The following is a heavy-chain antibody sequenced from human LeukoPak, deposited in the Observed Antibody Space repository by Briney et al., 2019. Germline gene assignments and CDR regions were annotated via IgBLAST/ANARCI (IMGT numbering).Heavy chain of an antibody. J-gene: IGHJ6*03. CDR1: GGSISSYY. V-gene: IGHV4-59*08. CDR2: IYNSGRP. CDR3: ASLAYKSGYFYYYYMDV. Sequence: SETLSLTCTVSGGSISSYYWSWIRQPPGKGLEWIGYIYNSGRPNYNPSLKSRVTLSVDTSKNQFSLKLRSVTAADTAVSYCASLAYKSGYFYYYYMDVWGKGTTVTVSS. D-gene: IGHD1-1*01.